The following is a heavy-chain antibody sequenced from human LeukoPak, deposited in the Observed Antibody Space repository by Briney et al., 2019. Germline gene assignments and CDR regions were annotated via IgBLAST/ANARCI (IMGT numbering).Heavy chain of an antibody. Sequence: SETLSLTCAVYGGSFSGYYWGWIRQPPGKGLEWIGEINHSGSTNYNPSLKSRVTISVDTSKNQFSLKLSSVTAADTAVYYCVRDQDILTGYNNWFDPWGQGTLVTVSS. D-gene: IGHD3-9*01. CDR1: GGSFSGYY. V-gene: IGHV4-34*01. J-gene: IGHJ5*02. CDR2: INHSGST. CDR3: VRDQDILTGYNNWFDP.